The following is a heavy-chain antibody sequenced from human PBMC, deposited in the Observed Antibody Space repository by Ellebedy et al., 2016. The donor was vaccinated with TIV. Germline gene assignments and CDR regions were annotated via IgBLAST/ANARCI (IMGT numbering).Heavy chain of an antibody. CDR2: ISAYNGNT. D-gene: IGHD5-18*01. V-gene: IGHV1-18*01. CDR3: ARDLGGIQLTGGYYSYYGMDV. Sequence: ASVKVSCXASGYTFTSYGISWVRQAPGQGLEWMGWISAYNGNTNYAQKLQGRVTMTTDTSTSTAYMELRSLRSDDTAVYYCARDLGGIQLTGGYYSYYGMDVWGQGTTVTVSS. CDR1: GYTFTSYG. J-gene: IGHJ6*02.